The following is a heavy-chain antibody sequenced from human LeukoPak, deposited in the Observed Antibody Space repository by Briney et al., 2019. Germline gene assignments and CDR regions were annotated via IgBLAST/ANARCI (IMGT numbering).Heavy chain of an antibody. Sequence: SETLSLTCAGYGGSFSGYYWSWIRQPPGKGLEWIGEINHSGSTNYNPSLKSRVTISVDTSKNQFSLKLSSVTAADTAVYYCASLTGAFDIWGQGTMVTVSS. CDR2: INHSGST. CDR3: ASLTGAFDI. CDR1: GGSFSGYY. J-gene: IGHJ3*02. D-gene: IGHD1-14*01. V-gene: IGHV4-34*01.